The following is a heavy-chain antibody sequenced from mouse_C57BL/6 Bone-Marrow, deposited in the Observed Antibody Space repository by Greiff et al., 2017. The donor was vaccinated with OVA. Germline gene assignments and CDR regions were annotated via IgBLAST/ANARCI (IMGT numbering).Heavy chain of an antibody. CDR2: IWRGGST. CDR1: GFSLTSYG. V-gene: IGHV2-5*01. Sequence: VKLMESGPGLVQPSQSLSITCTVSGFSLTSYGVHWVRQSPGKGLEWLGVIWRGGSTDYNAAFMSRLSITKDNSKSQVFFKMNSLQADDTAIYYCAKKGYYGSSYSAYWGQGTLVTVSA. CDR3: AKKGYYGSSYSAY. D-gene: IGHD1-1*01. J-gene: IGHJ3*01.